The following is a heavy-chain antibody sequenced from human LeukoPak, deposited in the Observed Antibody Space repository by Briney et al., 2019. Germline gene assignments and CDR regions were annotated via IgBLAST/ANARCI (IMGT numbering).Heavy chain of an antibody. CDR3: VRDFNRAFDY. J-gene: IGHJ4*02. CDR1: GDSVSSKSVS. V-gene: IGHV6-1*01. D-gene: IGHD1-14*01. CDR2: TRYRSTWNT. Sequence: SQTLSLTCAISGDSVSSKSVSWNWIRQSPSGGLEYLGRTRYRSTWNTFYSSSVEGRITINADTSRNQVSLRLNSVTPEDTALYHCVRDFNRAFDYWGQGTLVTVSS.